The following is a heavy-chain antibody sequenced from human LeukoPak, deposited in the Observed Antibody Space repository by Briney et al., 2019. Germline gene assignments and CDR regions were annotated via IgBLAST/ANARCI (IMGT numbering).Heavy chain of an antibody. Sequence: PGGSLRLSCAASGFTVSSNYMSWVRQAPGKGLEWVSLIYSGGSTYYADSVKGRFTISRDNSKNTVYLQMNSLRAEDTAVYYCARSERVVPAATNDYWGQGTLVTVSS. V-gene: IGHV3-53*01. CDR1: GFTVSSNY. CDR2: IYSGGST. J-gene: IGHJ4*02. D-gene: IGHD2-2*01. CDR3: ARSERVVPAATNDY.